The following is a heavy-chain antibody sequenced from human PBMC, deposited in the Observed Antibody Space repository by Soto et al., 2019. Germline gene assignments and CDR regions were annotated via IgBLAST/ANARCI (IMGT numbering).Heavy chain of an antibody. CDR1: GFTFSSYA. J-gene: IGHJ3*02. D-gene: IGHD2-15*01. V-gene: IGHV3-23*01. CDR3: AREIFGYCSGGSCYPPWTFDI. CDR2: ISGSGGST. Sequence: EVQLLESGGGLVQPGGSLRLSCAASGFTFSSYAMSWVRQAPGKGLEWVSAISGSGGSTYYADSVKGRFTISRDNSKNTLYLQMNSLRAEDTAVYYCAREIFGYCSGGSCYPPWTFDIWGQGTMVTVSS.